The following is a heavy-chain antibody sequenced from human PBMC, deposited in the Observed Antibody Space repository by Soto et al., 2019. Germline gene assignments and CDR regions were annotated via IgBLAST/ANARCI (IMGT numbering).Heavy chain of an antibody. J-gene: IGHJ4*02. CDR3: ASHSSGWYDVSY. D-gene: IGHD6-19*01. V-gene: IGHV4-61*01. CDR1: GGSVSSGSYY. Sequence: QVQLQESGPGLVKPSETLSLTCTVSGGSVSSGSYYWSWIRQPPGKGLEWIGYIYYSGSTNYNPSLKSRVTISVDTSKNQFSLKLNSVPAADTAVYYCASHSSGWYDVSYSGQGTLVTVSS. CDR2: IYYSGST.